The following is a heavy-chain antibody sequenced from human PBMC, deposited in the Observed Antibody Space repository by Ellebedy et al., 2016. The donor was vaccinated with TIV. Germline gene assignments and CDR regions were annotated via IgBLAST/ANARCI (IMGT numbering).Heavy chain of an antibody. V-gene: IGHV1-69*06. CDR1: GGTFSSYG. J-gene: IGHJ6*02. CDR3: AAAAIRPARLYYYYGMDV. Sequence: ASVKVSCKASGGTFSSYGISWVRQAPGQGLEWMGGIIPIFGTASYAQKFQGRVTITADKSTSTAYMELSSLRSEDTAVYYCAAAAIRPARLYYYYGMDVWGQGTTVTVSS. CDR2: IIPIFGTA. D-gene: IGHD2-2*01.